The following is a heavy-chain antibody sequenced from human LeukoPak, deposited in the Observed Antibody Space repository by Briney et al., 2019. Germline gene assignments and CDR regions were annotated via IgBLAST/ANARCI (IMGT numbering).Heavy chain of an antibody. CDR3: ARGTRRFDP. CDR1: GYSISSGYY. J-gene: IGHJ5*02. Sequence: SETLSLTCAVSGYSISSGYYWGWIRQPPGKGLEWIGSIYHSGSTYYNPSLKSRVTISVDTSKNQFSLKLTSVTAADTAVYYCARGTRRFDPWGQGTPVSVSS. CDR2: IYHSGST. V-gene: IGHV4-38-2*01.